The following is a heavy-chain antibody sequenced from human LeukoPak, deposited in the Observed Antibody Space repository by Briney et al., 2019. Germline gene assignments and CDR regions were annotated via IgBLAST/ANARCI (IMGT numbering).Heavy chain of an antibody. V-gene: IGHV3-11*01. Sequence: GGSLRLSCAASGFTFSDYYMSWIRQAPGKGLEWVSYISSSGSTIYYADSVKGRFTISRDNAKNSLYLQMNSLRAEDTAVYYCARDRRGYDFWSGYSNWFDPWGQGTLVTVSS. D-gene: IGHD3-3*01. CDR2: ISSSGSTI. CDR1: GFTFSDYY. CDR3: ARDRRGYDFWSGYSNWFDP. J-gene: IGHJ5*02.